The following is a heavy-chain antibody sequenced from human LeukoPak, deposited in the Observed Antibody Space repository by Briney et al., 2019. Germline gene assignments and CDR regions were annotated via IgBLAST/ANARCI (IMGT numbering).Heavy chain of an antibody. J-gene: IGHJ5*02. Sequence: SETLSLTCTVSGGSISSGGYYWSWIRQHPGKGLEWIGYIYYSGSTYYNPSLKSRVTISVDTSKNQFSLKLSSVTAADTAVYYCARDRHPDYYDSSGYYTGFDPWGQGTLVTVSS. CDR2: IYYSGST. V-gene: IGHV4-31*03. D-gene: IGHD3-22*01. CDR1: GGSISSGGYY. CDR3: ARDRHPDYYDSSGYYTGFDP.